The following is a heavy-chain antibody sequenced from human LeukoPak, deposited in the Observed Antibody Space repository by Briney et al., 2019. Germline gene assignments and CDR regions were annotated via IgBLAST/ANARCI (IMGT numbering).Heavy chain of an antibody. CDR2: ISSSGSTI. D-gene: IGHD3-16*01. Sequence: GGSLRLSCAASGFTFSSYAMSWVRQAPGKGLEWVSYISSSGSTIYYADSVKGRFTISRDNAKNSLYLQMNSLRAEDTAVYYCARDDDYVWGSRNFDYWGQGTLVTVSS. V-gene: IGHV3-48*04. CDR1: GFTFSSYA. CDR3: ARDDDYVWGSRNFDY. J-gene: IGHJ4*02.